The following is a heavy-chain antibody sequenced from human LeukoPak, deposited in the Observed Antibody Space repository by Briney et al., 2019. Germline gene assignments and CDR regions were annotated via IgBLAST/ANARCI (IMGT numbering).Heavy chain of an antibody. CDR3: ARAHSSSSTFDL. V-gene: IGHV3-23*01. CDR1: GFSLSNYA. Sequence: SGGSLRLSCAVSGFSLSNYAMSWVRQAPGKGLEWVSLIIASSGSTVYADSVKGRFTISRDNTKNTLYLQLNSLRADDTAVYYCARAHSSSSTFDLWGQGTLVTVSS. CDR2: IIASSGST. J-gene: IGHJ4*02. D-gene: IGHD6-6*01.